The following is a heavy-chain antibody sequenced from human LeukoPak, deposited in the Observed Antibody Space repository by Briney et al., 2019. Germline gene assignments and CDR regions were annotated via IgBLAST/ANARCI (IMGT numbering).Heavy chain of an antibody. Sequence: GGSLRLSCAASGFTFTSHAMSWVRQAPEKGLEWVSSTSDSGDSTYYADSVKGRFTISRDNSKKTLYLQMNSLRAEDTAVYYCAKLIQIVGASDDVYWGQGTLVTVSS. CDR2: TSDSGDST. J-gene: IGHJ4*02. CDR3: AKLIQIVGASDDVY. CDR1: GFTFTSHA. D-gene: IGHD1-26*01. V-gene: IGHV3-23*01.